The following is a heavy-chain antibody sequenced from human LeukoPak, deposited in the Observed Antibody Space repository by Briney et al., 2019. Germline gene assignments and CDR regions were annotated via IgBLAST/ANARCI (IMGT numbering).Heavy chain of an antibody. Sequence: GGSLRLSCAASGFDFSSNCMHWVRHAPGQGLVWVLRIKGDGISTNYADSVKGRFTISRDIAKNTLYLQMNSLRAEDTGVYYCAKDHYWSIDYWGRGTLVTVSS. CDR1: GFDFSSNC. D-gene: IGHD3-3*01. CDR2: IKGDGIST. J-gene: IGHJ4*02. V-gene: IGHV3-74*01. CDR3: AKDHYWSIDY.